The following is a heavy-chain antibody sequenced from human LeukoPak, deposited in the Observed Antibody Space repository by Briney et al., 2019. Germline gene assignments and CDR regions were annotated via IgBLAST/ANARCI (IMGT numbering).Heavy chain of an antibody. CDR1: GFTLSSYA. Sequence: PGGSLRLSCAASGFTLSSYAMSWVRQAPGKGLEWVSAISGSGGSTYYADSVKGRFTISRDNSKNTLYLQMNSLRAEDTAVYYCAKVTGYYYGSGSYNNYWGQGTLVTVSS. V-gene: IGHV3-23*01. CDR2: ISGSGGST. J-gene: IGHJ4*02. D-gene: IGHD3-10*01. CDR3: AKVTGYYYGSGSYNNY.